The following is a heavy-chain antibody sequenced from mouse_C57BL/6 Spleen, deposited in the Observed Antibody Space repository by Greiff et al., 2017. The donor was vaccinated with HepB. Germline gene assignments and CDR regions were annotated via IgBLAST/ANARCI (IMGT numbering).Heavy chain of an antibody. V-gene: IGHV5-16*01. CDR2: INYDGSST. J-gene: IGHJ1*03. Sequence: EVKLMESEGGLVQPGSSMKLSCTASGFTFSDYYMAWVRQVPEKGLEWVANINYDGSSTYYLDSLKSRFIISRDNAKNILYLQMSSLKSEDTATYYCARTDYGSSDWYFDVWGTGTTVTVSS. CDR1: GFTFSDYY. D-gene: IGHD1-1*01. CDR3: ARTDYGSSDWYFDV.